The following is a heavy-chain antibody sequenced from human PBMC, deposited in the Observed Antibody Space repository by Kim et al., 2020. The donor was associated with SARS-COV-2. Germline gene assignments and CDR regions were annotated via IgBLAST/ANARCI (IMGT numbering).Heavy chain of an antibody. Sequence: SVKVSCKASGGTFSSYAISWVRQAPGQGLEWMGGIIPIFGTANYAQKFQGRVTITADEATSTAYMELSSLRSEDTAVYYCAREGWEKKYQLLSEIVGATLGYFDYWGQGTLVTVSS. CDR1: GGTFSSYA. CDR3: AREGWEKKYQLLSEIVGATLGYFDY. D-gene: IGHD1-26*01. CDR2: IIPIFGTA. J-gene: IGHJ4*02. V-gene: IGHV1-69*13.